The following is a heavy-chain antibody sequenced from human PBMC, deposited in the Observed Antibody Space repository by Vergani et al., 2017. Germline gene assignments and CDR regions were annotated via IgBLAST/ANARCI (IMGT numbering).Heavy chain of an antibody. CDR1: GYSFINYG. D-gene: IGHD3-16*02. V-gene: IGHV1-18*01. CDR2: VSPYYGNT. CDR3: AREGFDENFRGTDRLPCDYGMGA. Sequence: QIQLVQSGAEVKKPGASVKVSCKTSGYSFINYGISWVRQAPGQGLEWLGWVSPYYGNTNYGQKFQGRVTMTTDISTRTAYMQLRSLTFDDTAVYYCAREGFDENFRGTDRLPCDYGMGAWGQGTKVTVAS. J-gene: IGHJ6*02.